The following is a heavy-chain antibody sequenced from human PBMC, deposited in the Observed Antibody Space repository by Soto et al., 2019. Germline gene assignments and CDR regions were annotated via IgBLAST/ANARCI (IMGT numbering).Heavy chain of an antibody. CDR1: GYTFTSYA. D-gene: IGHD2-21*02. J-gene: IGHJ4*02. CDR3: ARGDCGGDCYLIHY. CDR2: INVGNGNT. Sequence: QVQLVQSGAEVKQPGASVKVSCKASGYTFTSYAMHWVRQAPGQRLEWMGWINVGNGNTKYSQKFQGRVTITRDTAXSTAYMELRSLTSEDTAVYYCARGDCGGDCYLIHYWGQGTLVTVSS. V-gene: IGHV1-3*01.